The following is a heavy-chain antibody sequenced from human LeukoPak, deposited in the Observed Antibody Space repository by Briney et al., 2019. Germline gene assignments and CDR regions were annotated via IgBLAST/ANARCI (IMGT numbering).Heavy chain of an antibody. D-gene: IGHD4-17*01. CDR2: ISSSSSYI. V-gene: IGHV3-21*01. CDR3: ARVDYGDYRGYFDY. Sequence: GGSLRLSCAASGFTVSNNYMSCVRQAPGKGLEWVSSISSSSSYIYYADSVKGRFTISRDNAKNSLYLQMNSLRAEDTAVYYCARVDYGDYRGYFDYWGQGTLVTVSS. J-gene: IGHJ4*02. CDR1: GFTVSNNY.